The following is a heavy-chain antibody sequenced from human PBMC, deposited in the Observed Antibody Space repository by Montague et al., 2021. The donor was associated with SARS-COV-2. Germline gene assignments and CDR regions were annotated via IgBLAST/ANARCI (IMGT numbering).Heavy chain of an antibody. J-gene: IGHJ4*02. CDR2: IYDTTCT. V-gene: IGHV4-30-2*01. D-gene: IGHD6-19*01. CDR3: ACAEAGTLFDH. Sequence: TLSLTCAVSGDPLSSSRARYAWICIRPPPGQDLEWIGFIYDTTCTFPNPSLRSRITLSVDKTRNAFSLTLSSVTAADTVVYFCACAEAGTLFDHWGQGTLVTVSS. CDR1: GDPLSSSRARYA.